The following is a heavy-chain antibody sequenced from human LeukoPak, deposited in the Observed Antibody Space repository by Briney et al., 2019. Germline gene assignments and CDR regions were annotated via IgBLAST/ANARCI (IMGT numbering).Heavy chain of an antibody. J-gene: IGHJ3*02. CDR2: INTDGSST. D-gene: IGHD3-16*01. CDR3: ARDLGARGAFDI. V-gene: IGHV3-74*01. Sequence: GGSLRLSCAASGFTFSSYWMHWVRHAPGKGLVWVSRINTDGSSTSYADSVKGRFTISRDNAKNTLYLQMNSLRAEDTAVYYCARDLGARGAFDIWGQGTMVTVSS. CDR1: GFTFSSYW.